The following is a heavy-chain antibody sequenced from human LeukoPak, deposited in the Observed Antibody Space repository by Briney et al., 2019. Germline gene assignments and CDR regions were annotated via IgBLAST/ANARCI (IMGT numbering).Heavy chain of an antibody. CDR1: GGSFSGYY. CDR3: ARAPHYYFGYGYFDT. Sequence: KPSETLSLTCVVYGGSFSGYYWSLIRQPPGKGLEWIGEIDQSGTTNYNPSLKSRVTISIDTSKKQFSLTLTSMTAADTAVYYCARAPHYYFGYGYFDTWGQGTRVTVSS. J-gene: IGHJ4*02. D-gene: IGHD3-10*01. V-gene: IGHV4-34*01. CDR2: IDQSGTT.